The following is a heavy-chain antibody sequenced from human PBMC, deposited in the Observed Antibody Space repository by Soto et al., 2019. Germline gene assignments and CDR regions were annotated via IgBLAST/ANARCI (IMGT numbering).Heavy chain of an antibody. Sequence: GESLKISCKGSGYSFTSYWIGWVRQMPGKGLEWMGIIYPGDSETRYSPSFQGQVTISADKSISTAYLQWSSLKASDTAMYYCARDGTAYSGYDYGFYYYGMDVWGQGTTVTVSS. D-gene: IGHD5-12*01. CDR2: IYPGDSET. CDR1: GYSFTSYW. CDR3: ARDGTAYSGYDYGFYYYGMDV. V-gene: IGHV5-51*01. J-gene: IGHJ6*02.